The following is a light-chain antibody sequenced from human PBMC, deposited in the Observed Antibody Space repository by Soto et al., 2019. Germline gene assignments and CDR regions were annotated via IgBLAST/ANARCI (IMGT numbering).Light chain of an antibody. CDR3: QQYGSSPMYS. J-gene: IGKJ2*03. CDR2: AAS. CDR1: QSINSNV. V-gene: IGKV3-20*01. Sequence: EIVLTQSPGTLSLSPGEGATLSCRASQSINSNVLAWYQHKVGQAPRLLIHAASIRATGIPDRFSGSGSGTDFPLTISRLEPEDFAVYYCQQYGSSPMYSFGQGTKLEIK.